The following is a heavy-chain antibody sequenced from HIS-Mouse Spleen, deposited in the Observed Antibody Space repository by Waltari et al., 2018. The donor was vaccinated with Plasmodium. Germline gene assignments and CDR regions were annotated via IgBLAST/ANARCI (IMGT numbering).Heavy chain of an antibody. V-gene: IGHV3-53*01. Sequence: EVQLVESGGGLIQPGGSLRLSCAASGFTVSSNYMSWVRQAPGKGLEWVSVIYSGGSTYYPDSGKGLFTISRDNSKNPLYLQMNSLRAEDTAVYYCARGMKSSSSAFDIWGQGTMVTVSS. D-gene: IGHD6-6*01. CDR3: ARGMKSSSSAFDI. CDR2: IYSGGST. CDR1: GFTVSSNY. J-gene: IGHJ3*02.